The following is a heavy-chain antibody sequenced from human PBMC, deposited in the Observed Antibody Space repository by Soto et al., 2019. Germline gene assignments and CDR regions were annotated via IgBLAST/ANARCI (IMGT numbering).Heavy chain of an antibody. CDR2: IYSGGST. Sequence: GGSLRLSCAASGFTVSSNYMSWVRQAPGKGLEWVSVIYSGGSTYYADSVKGRFTISRDNSKNTLYLQMNSLRAEDTAVYYCAREFLYCSGGSCYNWFDPWGQGTLVTVSS. J-gene: IGHJ5*02. D-gene: IGHD2-15*01. CDR3: AREFLYCSGGSCYNWFDP. CDR1: GFTVSSNY. V-gene: IGHV3-66*01.